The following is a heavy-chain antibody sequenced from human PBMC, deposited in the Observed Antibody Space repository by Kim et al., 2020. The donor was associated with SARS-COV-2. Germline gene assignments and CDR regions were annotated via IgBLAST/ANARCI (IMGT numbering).Heavy chain of an antibody. CDR2: IYTSGST. CDR3: ARDLPYDILTGYYPTGWFDP. Sequence: SETLSLTCTVSGGSISSGSYYWSWIRQPAGKGLEWIGRIYTSGSTNYNPSLKSRVTISVDTSKNQFSLKLSSVTAADTAVYYCARDLPYDILTGYYPTGWFDPWGQGTLVTVSS. J-gene: IGHJ5*02. V-gene: IGHV4-61*02. D-gene: IGHD3-9*01. CDR1: GGSISSGSYY.